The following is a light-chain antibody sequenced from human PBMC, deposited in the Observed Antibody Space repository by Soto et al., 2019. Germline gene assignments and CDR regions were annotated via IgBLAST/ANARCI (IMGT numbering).Light chain of an antibody. Sequence: IRMTQSPSTLSASTGDRVTITCRSSQGISSYLAWYQQKPGKAPKILIYKASSLESGVPSRFSGSGSGTEFTLTISSLRPDDLATYYCQQYSTYTPRTFGQGTKVE. CDR2: KAS. J-gene: IGKJ1*01. CDR3: QQYSTYTPRT. CDR1: QGISSY. V-gene: IGKV1-5*03.